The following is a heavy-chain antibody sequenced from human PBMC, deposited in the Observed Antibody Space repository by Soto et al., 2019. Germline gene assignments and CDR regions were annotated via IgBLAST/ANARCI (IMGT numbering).Heavy chain of an antibody. CDR1: GFTFSSYG. CDR3: AKDGLSLYYYYYYMDV. CDR2: ISYDGSNK. J-gene: IGHJ6*03. Sequence: GGSLRLSCAASGFTFSSYGMHWVRQAPGKGLEWVAVISYDGSNKYYADSVKGRFTISRDNSKNTLYLQMNSLRAEDTAVYYCAKDGLSLYYYYYYMDVWGKGTTVTVSS. V-gene: IGHV3-30*18.